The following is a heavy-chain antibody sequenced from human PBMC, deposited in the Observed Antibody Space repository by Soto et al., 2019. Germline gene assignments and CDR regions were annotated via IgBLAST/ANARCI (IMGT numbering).Heavy chain of an antibody. D-gene: IGHD6-19*01. CDR1: GYSFTSYW. Sequence: GESLKISCKGSGYSFTSYWIGWVRQMPGKGLEWMGIIYPGDSDTRYSPSFQGQVTISADKSISTAYLQWSSLKASDTAMYYCARASSGWYDYYYYYGMDVWGQGTTVTVSS. J-gene: IGHJ6*02. CDR3: ARASSGWYDYYYYYGMDV. V-gene: IGHV5-51*01. CDR2: IYPGDSDT.